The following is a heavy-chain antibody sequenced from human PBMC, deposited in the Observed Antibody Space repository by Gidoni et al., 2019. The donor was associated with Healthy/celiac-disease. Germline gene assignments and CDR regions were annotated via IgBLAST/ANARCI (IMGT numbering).Heavy chain of an antibody. J-gene: IGHJ6*02. CDR2: IKQEGSEK. CDR1: GFTFLSYW. Sequence: EVQLVESGGGLVHPGGSLRLSCAASGFTFLSYWMSWVRQTPGKGLAWVDKIKQEGSEKYYVDYVKGRFTISRDNAKNSLYLKMNSLRAEDTAVYYCARDVMVPAAKMTYYYYGMDVWGQGTTVTVSS. CDR3: ARDVMVPAAKMTYYYYGMDV. V-gene: IGHV3-7*01. D-gene: IGHD2-2*01.